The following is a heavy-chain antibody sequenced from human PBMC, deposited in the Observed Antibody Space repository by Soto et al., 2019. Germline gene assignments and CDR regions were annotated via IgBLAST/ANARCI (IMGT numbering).Heavy chain of an antibody. V-gene: IGHV4-30-2*01. D-gene: IGHD5-18*01. J-gene: IGHJ4*02. CDR2: LYHGGAT. CDR1: GGSISSGAYS. Sequence: SETLSLTCAVSGGSISSGAYSWSWIRQPPGKGLEWIGYLYHGGATYSNPSLKNRVTISGDWSKNQFSLKLNSVTAADTAVYYCARAFTAMGPFDYWGQGILVAVSS. CDR3: ARAFTAMGPFDY.